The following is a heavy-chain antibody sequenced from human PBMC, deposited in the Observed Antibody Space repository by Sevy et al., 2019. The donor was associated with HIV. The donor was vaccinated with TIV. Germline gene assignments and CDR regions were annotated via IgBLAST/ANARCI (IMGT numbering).Heavy chain of an antibody. CDR2: ISQTYDGSKK. V-gene: IGHV3-30-3*01. D-gene: IGHD5-12*01. CDR1: GFTFGSYV. CDR3: VRDNSGYFLFDQ. Sequence: GGSLRLSCAASGFTFGSYVLHWVRQAPGKGLEWVALISQTYDGSKKYYADALKGRFIISIDNSKNTLYVQIDSLKLEDTAVCYCVRDNSGYFLFDQWGQGTLVTVSS. J-gene: IGHJ4*02.